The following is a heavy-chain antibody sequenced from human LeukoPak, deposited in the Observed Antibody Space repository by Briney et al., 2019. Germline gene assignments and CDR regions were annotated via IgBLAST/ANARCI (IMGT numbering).Heavy chain of an antibody. D-gene: IGHD1-1*01. CDR1: GFTFSNFG. J-gene: IGHJ4*02. CDR2: IRYDGVVH. CDR3: AKDRAWKFYFAS. V-gene: IGHV3-30*02. Sequence: GVSLRLSCAASGFTFSNFGMHWVRQAPGKGLEWVAFIRYDGVVHYYADSVKGRFTRARDYSKRTLFLHMSIMRPEDTAMYYCAKDRAWKFYFASWGQGALVTVSS.